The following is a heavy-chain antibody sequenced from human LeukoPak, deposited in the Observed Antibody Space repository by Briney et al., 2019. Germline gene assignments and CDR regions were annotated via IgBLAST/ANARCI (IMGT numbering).Heavy chain of an antibody. J-gene: IGHJ4*02. CDR2: ISGSGGST. V-gene: IGHV3-23*01. CDR1: GFTFSSYA. D-gene: IGHD4-17*01. CDR3: ARVQDDYGDYPED. Sequence: PGGSLRLSCAASGFTFSSYAMSWVRQAPGKGLEWVSAISGSGGSTYYADSVKGRFTISRDNSKNTLYLQMNSLRAEDTAVYYCARVQDDYGDYPEDWGQGTLVTVSS.